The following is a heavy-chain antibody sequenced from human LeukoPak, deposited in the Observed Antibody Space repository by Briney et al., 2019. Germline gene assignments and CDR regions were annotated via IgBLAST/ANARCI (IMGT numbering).Heavy chain of an antibody. CDR3: ARNNGGRKVVGDWFDP. V-gene: IGHV3-53*01. Sequence: PGGSLRLSCAASGFTVSSNYMSWVRQAPGKGLEWVSVIYSGGSTYYADSVRDRFTISRDNSKNTLYLQMKSLRAEDTAVYYCARNNGGRKVVGDWFDPWGQGTLVTVSS. D-gene: IGHD1-26*01. CDR2: IYSGGST. J-gene: IGHJ5*02. CDR1: GFTVSSNY.